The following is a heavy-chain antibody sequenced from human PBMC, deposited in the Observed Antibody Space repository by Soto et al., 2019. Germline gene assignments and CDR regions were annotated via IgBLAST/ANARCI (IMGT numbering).Heavy chain of an antibody. CDR2: ISSSSSYI. CDR1: GFTFSSYS. J-gene: IGHJ4*02. CDR3: ARVCPPNYSGSGSYYGY. D-gene: IGHD3-10*01. Sequence: GGSLRLSCAASGFTFSSYSMNWVRQAPGKGLEWVSSISSSSSYIYYADSVKGRFTISRDNAKNSLYLQMNSLRAEDTAVYYCARVCPPNYSGSGSYYGYWGQGTLVTVSS. V-gene: IGHV3-21*01.